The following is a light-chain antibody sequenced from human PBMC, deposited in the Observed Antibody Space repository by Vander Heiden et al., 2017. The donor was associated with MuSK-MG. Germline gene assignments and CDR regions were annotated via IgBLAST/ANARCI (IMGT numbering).Light chain of an antibody. CDR2: AAS. CDR1: QSISSY. V-gene: IGKV1-39*01. CDR3: HQSESTPYT. Sequence: DIQMTQSPSSLSASVGDRVTITCRASQSISSYLNWYQQKPGKAPKLLIYAASSLQSGVPSTFSGSGSGTDFTLTIIRLQPEDFATYYCHQSESTPYTFGQGTRLEMK. J-gene: IGKJ2*01.